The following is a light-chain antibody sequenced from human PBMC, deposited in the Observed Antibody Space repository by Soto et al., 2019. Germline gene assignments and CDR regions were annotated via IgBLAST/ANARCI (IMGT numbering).Light chain of an antibody. Sequence: QSALTQPRSVSGFPGQSVTISCTGTSSDVGAYNFVSWYQQHPGRVPKLMIYDVSRRPSGVPDRFSGSKSGNTASLTISGLQADDEADYYCCSYAGSYTLVFGGGTQLTVL. V-gene: IGLV2-11*01. CDR2: DVS. J-gene: IGLJ3*02. CDR3: CSYAGSYTLV. CDR1: SSDVGAYNF.